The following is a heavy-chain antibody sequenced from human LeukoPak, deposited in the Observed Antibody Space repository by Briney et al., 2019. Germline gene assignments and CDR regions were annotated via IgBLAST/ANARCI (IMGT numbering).Heavy chain of an antibody. CDR3: ACGVPARLYGY. V-gene: IGHV4-39*01. CDR1: GDSISSGGYH. CDR2: LSYSGAT. D-gene: IGHD2-2*01. Sequence: SETLSLTCTVSGDSISSGGYHCAWIRQPPGKRLECIVTLSYSGATYYNPSLKSRFTIFINTSNNQFSLKLSAVTAADTAVYFCACGVPARLYGYWGQGTLVTVSS. J-gene: IGHJ1*01.